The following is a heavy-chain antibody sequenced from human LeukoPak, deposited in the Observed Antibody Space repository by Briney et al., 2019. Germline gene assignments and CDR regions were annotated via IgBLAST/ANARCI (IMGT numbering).Heavy chain of an antibody. D-gene: IGHD3-10*01. CDR2: IRYDGSNK. J-gene: IGHJ4*02. CDR3: ARGEYGSGSYHIDY. Sequence: GGSLRLSCAASGFTFSSYGMHWVRQAPGKGLEWVAFIRYDGSNKYYADSVKGRFTISRDNSKNTLYLQMNSLRAEDTAVYYCARGEYGSGSYHIDYWGQGTLVTVSS. V-gene: IGHV3-30*02. CDR1: GFTFSSYG.